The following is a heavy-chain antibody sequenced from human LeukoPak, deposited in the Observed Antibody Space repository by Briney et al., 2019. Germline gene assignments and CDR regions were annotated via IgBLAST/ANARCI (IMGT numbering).Heavy chain of an antibody. V-gene: IGHV1-2*02. D-gene: IGHD6-19*01. J-gene: IGHJ3*02. Sequence: ASVKVSCKASGYTFTGYYIHWVRQAPGQGLEWMGWINPNSGGIKYAQKFQGRVTMTRDTSISTAYMELSRLRFDDTAVYYCGRDRAVAGTAIDAFDIWGQGTMVTVSS. CDR3: GRDRAVAGTAIDAFDI. CDR2: INPNSGGI. CDR1: GYTFTGYY.